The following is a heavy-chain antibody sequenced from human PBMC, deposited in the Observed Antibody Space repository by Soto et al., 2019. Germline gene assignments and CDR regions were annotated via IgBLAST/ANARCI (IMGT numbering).Heavy chain of an antibody. Sequence: QVQLQQSGPGLVKPSQTLSLTSTVSGGSITSGGYYWSRIRQHPGQGLEWIGYSTYSGITYYTPSRKSRVTTSVDPSKNRFSLKLSSVTAAATAVYYWAGEPSIWGQGTLVTVSS. CDR1: GGSITSGGYY. V-gene: IGHV4-31*03. J-gene: IGHJ4*02. CDR2: STYSGIT. CDR3: AGEPSI.